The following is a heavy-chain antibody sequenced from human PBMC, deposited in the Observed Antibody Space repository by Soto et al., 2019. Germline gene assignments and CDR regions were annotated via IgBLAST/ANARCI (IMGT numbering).Heavy chain of an antibody. CDR3: ARAGGTAAGKDYYYGMDV. D-gene: IGHD6-13*01. CDR1: GFTFSSYG. Sequence: QVQLVESGGGVVQPGRSLRLSCAASGFTFSSYGMHRVRHAPGKGLEWVAGIWYDGSNKYYADSVKGRFTISRDNSKNPLYLQMNSLRAEDTAVYYCARAGGTAAGKDYYYGMDVWGQGTTVTVSS. V-gene: IGHV3-33*01. CDR2: IWYDGSNK. J-gene: IGHJ6*02.